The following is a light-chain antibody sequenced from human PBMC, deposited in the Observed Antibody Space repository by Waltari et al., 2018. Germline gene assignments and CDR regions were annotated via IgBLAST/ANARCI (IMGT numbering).Light chain of an antibody. J-gene: IGLJ2*01. CDR1: NIGSKS. CDR2: YDS. Sequence: SYVLTQPPSVSVATGKTARITCGGNNIGSKSVHWYQQKPGQAPVLVSYYDSDRRSGIPERCSGSNSGNTATLTISRVEAGDEADYYGQVWDSSSDHVVFGGGTKLTV. CDR3: QVWDSSSDHVV. V-gene: IGLV3-21*04.